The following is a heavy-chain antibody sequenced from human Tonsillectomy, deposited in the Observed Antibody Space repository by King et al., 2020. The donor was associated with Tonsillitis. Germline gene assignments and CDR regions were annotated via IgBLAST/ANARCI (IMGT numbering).Heavy chain of an antibody. V-gene: IGHV4-34*01. D-gene: IGHD3-3*01. Sequence: VQLQQWGARLLKPSETLSLTCAVYGGPFSVYYWTWIRHPPGKGLEWIGEINHSGSTTYNPPLKSRVTLSVDTSKNQFSRTLSSVTAADTAVYYCARGGGSIFGVIVADSYYYYMDVWGKGTTVTVSS. J-gene: IGHJ6*03. CDR3: ARGGGSIFGVIVADSYYYYMDV. CDR1: GGPFSVYY. CDR2: INHSGST.